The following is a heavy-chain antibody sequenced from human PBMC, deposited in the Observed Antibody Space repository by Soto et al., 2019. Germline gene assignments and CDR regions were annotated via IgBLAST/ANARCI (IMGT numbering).Heavy chain of an antibody. Sequence: QVQLQQWGAGLLKPSETLSLTCAVYGGSFSTDYWSWIRQPPGKGLEWIGEINPSGGTNYNPSLKSRVTISVATTKSPFSLKLSSVTAADTAVYYCARVLAARASRDCDYWGQGTLVTVSS. V-gene: IGHV4-34*01. J-gene: IGHJ4*02. CDR3: ARVLAARASRDCDY. CDR1: GGSFSTDY. D-gene: IGHD6-6*01. CDR2: INPSGGT.